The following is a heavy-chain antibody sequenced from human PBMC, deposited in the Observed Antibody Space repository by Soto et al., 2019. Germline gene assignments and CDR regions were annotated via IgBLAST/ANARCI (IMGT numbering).Heavy chain of an antibody. CDR3: ARGGYCSSISCYPQYLLH. Sequence: GGSLRLSCAASGFTFSDHYMSWIRQAPWKGLEWVSYISSSGSSIYYVDSVKGRFITSRDNGKNSLYLQMNSLRAEDTAVYYCARGGYCSSISCYPQYLLHWGQGTLVTVSS. CDR1: GFTFSDHY. D-gene: IGHD2-2*01. CDR2: ISSSGSSI. V-gene: IGHV3-11*01. J-gene: IGHJ1*01.